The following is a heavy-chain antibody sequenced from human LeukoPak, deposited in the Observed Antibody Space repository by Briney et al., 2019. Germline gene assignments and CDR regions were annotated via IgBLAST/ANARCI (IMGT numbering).Heavy chain of an antibody. CDR1: GGSISSYY. V-gene: IGHV4-59*01. D-gene: IGHD3-9*01. CDR2: IYYSGST. CDR3: ARGYFDWLLSSYYFDY. Sequence: ASETLSLTCTVSGGSISSYYWSWIRQPPGKGLEWNGSIYYSGSTNYNPSLKSRVTISVDTSKNQFSLKPSSVTAADTAVYYCARGYFDWLLSSYYFDYWGQGTLVTVSS. J-gene: IGHJ4*02.